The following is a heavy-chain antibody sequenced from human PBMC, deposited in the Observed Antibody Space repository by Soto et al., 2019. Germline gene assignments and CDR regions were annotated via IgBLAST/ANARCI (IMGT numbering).Heavy chain of an antibody. CDR1: GYTFTSYG. V-gene: IGHV1-18*01. D-gene: IGHD6-19*01. CDR2: ISAYNGNT. CDR3: AGPPVAGTGFFDY. J-gene: IGHJ4*03. Sequence: QVQLVQSGAEVKKPGASVKVSCKASGYTFTSYGISWVRQAPGQGLEWMGWISAYNGNTNYAQKLQGRVTMTTDTSTITGYMGLRGLRSDDTAVYFWAGPPVAGTGFFDYWGQGNLVTVSS.